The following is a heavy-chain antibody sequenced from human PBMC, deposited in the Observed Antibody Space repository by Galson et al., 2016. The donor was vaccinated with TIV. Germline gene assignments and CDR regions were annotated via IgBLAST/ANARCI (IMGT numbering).Heavy chain of an antibody. D-gene: IGHD3-10*01. V-gene: IGHV1-69*13. CDR3: APNDGGSGNPPFDH. Sequence: SVKVSCKASGGTFSNFAFYWVRQAPGQGLEWMGLIIPMFAKANYAQNYQGRLTITADGSTSTVYMELSSPKSDDTAIYFCAPNDGGSGNPPFDHWGQGTLVTVAS. J-gene: IGHJ4*02. CDR2: IIPMFAKA. CDR1: GGTFSNFA.